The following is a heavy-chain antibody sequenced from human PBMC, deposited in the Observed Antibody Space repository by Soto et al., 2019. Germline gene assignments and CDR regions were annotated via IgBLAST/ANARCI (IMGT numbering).Heavy chain of an antibody. Sequence: QLQLQESGPGLVKPSETLSLTCTVSGGSISSSSYWGWIRQPPGKGLEWIGSIYSIGSTYYNPSLKSRVAIPVATSKNQFSLKLSSVTAADTAVYYCRRSSRYSTDVWGQGTTVTVSS. J-gene: IGHJ6*02. V-gene: IGHV4-39*01. CDR3: RRSSRYSTDV. CDR2: IYSIGST. D-gene: IGHD6-13*01. CDR1: GGSISSSSY.